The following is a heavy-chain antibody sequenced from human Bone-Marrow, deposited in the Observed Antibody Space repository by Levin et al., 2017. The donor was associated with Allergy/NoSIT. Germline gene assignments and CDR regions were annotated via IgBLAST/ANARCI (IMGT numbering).Heavy chain of an antibody. CDR3: STEGGHCSGGSCYLLPFYYGMDV. CDR1: GFNFTNAW. J-gene: IGHJ6*02. Sequence: GGSLRLSCAASGFNFTNAWMSWVRQAPGKGLEWVGRIKSRNDGGTTDYAAPVKGRFIISKDVSKNTLYLQMNSLKTQDTAVYYCSTEGGHCSGGSCYLLPFYYGMDVWGQGTTVTVSS. D-gene: IGHD2-15*01. CDR2: IKSRNDGGTT. V-gene: IGHV3-15*01.